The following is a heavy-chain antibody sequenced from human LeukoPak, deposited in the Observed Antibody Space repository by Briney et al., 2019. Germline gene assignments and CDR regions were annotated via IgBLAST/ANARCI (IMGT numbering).Heavy chain of an antibody. CDR2: ISREGGTT. Sequence: GGSLRLSCAASRFTFSRYFMSWFRQAPGRGLEYVSAISREGGTTYYADSVKGRFTISRDNSKNTLYLQMSSLRAKDTAVYYCVKEISGYYDYWGQGTLVTVSS. V-gene: IGHV3-64D*06. CDR1: RFTFSRYF. J-gene: IGHJ4*02. CDR3: VKEISGYYDY. D-gene: IGHD3-22*01.